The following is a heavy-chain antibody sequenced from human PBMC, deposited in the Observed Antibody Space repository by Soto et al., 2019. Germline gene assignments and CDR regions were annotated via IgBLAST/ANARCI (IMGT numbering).Heavy chain of an antibody. V-gene: IGHV4-31*03. Sequence: QVQLQESGPGLVKPSQTLSLTCTVSGGSISSGGYYWGWIRQHPGKGLEWIGYIYYSGSTYYNPSLKSRVTISVDTSKNQFSLKLSSVTAADTAVYYCARLSNPWGNSVMDYWGQGTLVTVSS. D-gene: IGHD3-16*01. CDR2: IYYSGST. CDR3: ARLSNPWGNSVMDY. CDR1: GGSISSGGYY. J-gene: IGHJ4*02.